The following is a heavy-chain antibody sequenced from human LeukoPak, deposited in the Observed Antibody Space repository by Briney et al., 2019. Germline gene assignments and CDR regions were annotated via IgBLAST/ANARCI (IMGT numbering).Heavy chain of an antibody. CDR1: GFTFSSYA. CDR2: ISSNGGST. J-gene: IGHJ4*02. Sequence: GGSLRLSCAASGFTFSSYAMHWVRQAPGKGLEYVSAISSNGGSTYYANSVKGRFTISRDNSKNTLYLQMGSLRAEDMAVYYCTRENWDVLSDYWGQGTLVTVSS. D-gene: IGHD1-1*01. CDR3: TRENWDVLSDY. V-gene: IGHV3-64*01.